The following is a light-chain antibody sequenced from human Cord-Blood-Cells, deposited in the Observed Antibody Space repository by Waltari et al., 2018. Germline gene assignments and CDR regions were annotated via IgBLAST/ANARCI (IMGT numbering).Light chain of an antibody. CDR3: QQYYSTPPT. Sequence: DIVMTQSPDSLAVSLGERATINCKSSQSVLYSSNNKNYLAWYQQKPGQPPKLPIYWASTRESGVPDQFSGSGSGTDFTLTISSLQAEDVAVYYCQQYYSTPPTFGQGTKLEIK. J-gene: IGKJ2*01. V-gene: IGKV4-1*01. CDR2: WAS. CDR1: QSVLYSSNNKNY.